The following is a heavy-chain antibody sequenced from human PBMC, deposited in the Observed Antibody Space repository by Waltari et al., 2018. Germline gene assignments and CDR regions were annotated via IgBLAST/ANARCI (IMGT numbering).Heavy chain of an antibody. CDR2: IKQDGSQT. D-gene: IGHD2-2*01. Sequence: EVQVVESGGGLVQPGGSLRLSCAASGFTFSSYWMSWVRQAPGKGLEWLANIKQDGSQTYDGDSVKGRFTISRDNAKNSLFLQMNSLRADDTAVYYCARLGYCSSANCFYGMDVWGQGTTVTVSS. V-gene: IGHV3-7*01. CDR3: ARLGYCSSANCFYGMDV. CDR1: GFTFSSYW. J-gene: IGHJ6*02.